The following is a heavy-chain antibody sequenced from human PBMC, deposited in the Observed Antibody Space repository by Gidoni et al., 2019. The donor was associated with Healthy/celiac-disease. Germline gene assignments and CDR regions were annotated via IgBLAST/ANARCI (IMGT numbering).Heavy chain of an antibody. Sequence: EVLLVESGGGLVQPGGSVRTSFESAGFTFSSYDMHWVRQDTGKALEWVSVIGSAGDPYYPGSVKGRFTISRENAKNSLYLQMNSLRAGDTAVYYCARDVGGAFDIWGQGTMVTVSS. J-gene: IGHJ3*02. CDR1: GFTFSSYD. CDR3: ARDVGGAFDI. CDR2: IGSAGDP. D-gene: IGHD3-16*01. V-gene: IGHV3-13*05.